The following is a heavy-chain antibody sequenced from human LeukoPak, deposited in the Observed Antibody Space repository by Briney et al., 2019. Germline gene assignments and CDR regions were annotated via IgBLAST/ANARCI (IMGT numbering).Heavy chain of an antibody. J-gene: IGHJ4*02. D-gene: IGHD5/OR15-5a*01. Sequence: GGSLRLSCAASGFTFSSYGMHCVRQAPGKGLEWVAVISYDGSNKYYADSVKGRFTISRDNSKNTLYLQMNSLRAEDTAVYYCARGGYEQCLDYWGQGTLVTVSS. CDR2: ISYDGSNK. V-gene: IGHV3-30*03. CDR3: ARGGYEQCLDY. CDR1: GFTFSSYG.